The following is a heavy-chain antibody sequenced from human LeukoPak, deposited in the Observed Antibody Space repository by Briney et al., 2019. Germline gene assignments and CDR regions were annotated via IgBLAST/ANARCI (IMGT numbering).Heavy chain of an antibody. CDR2: ISAYNGHT. Sequence: ASVKVSCKASGYTFTSYGITWVRQAPGQGPEWMGWISAYNGHTNYAQKLQGRVTMTTDTSTNTAYMELRSLRSDDTAVYYCARGAYRYDFLFDHWGQGTLVTVSS. D-gene: IGHD5-18*01. V-gene: IGHV1-18*01. CDR3: ARGAYRYDFLFDH. CDR1: GYTFTSYG. J-gene: IGHJ4*02.